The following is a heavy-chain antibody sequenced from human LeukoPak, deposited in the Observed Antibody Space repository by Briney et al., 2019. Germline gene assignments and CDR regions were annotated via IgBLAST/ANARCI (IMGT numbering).Heavy chain of an antibody. V-gene: IGHV4-34*01. Sequence: PSETLSLTCAVYGGSFSGYYWSWIRQPPGKGLEWIGEINHSGSTNYNPSLKSRVTISVDTSKNQFSLKLSSVTAADTAVYYCARALGHWGQGTLVTVSS. CDR1: GGSFSGYY. CDR3: ARALGH. CDR2: INHSGST. J-gene: IGHJ4*02.